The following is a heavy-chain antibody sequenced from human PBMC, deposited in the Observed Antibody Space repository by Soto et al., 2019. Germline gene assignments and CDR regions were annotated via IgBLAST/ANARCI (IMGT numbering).Heavy chain of an antibody. CDR2: IIPIFGTA. V-gene: IGHV1-69*13. Sequence: GASVKVSCKASGGTFSSYAISWVRQAPGQGLEWMGGIIPIFGTANYAQKFQGRVTITADESTSTAYMELSSLRSEDTAVYYCARMQEPKRKDYYYGMDVWGQGTTVTVSS. J-gene: IGHJ6*02. CDR1: GGTFSSYA. D-gene: IGHD1-26*01. CDR3: ARMQEPKRKDYYYGMDV.